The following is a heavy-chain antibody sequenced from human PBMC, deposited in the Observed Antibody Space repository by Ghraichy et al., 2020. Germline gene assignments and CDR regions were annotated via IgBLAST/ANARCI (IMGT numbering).Heavy chain of an antibody. J-gene: IGHJ6*02. CDR1: GFTFSSYW. Sequence: LSLPCAASGFTFSSYWMHWVRQAPGKGLVWVSRINSDGSSTSYADSVKGRFTISRDNAKNTLYLQMNSLRAEDTAVYYCARAGGPVAGYYYYGMDVWGQGTTVTVSS. V-gene: IGHV3-74*01. CDR2: INSDGSST. CDR3: ARAGGPVAGYYYYGMDV. D-gene: IGHD6-19*01.